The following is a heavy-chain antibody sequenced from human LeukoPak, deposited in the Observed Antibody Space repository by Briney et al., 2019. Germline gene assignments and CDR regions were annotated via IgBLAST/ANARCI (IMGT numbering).Heavy chain of an antibody. CDR3: ARHGNDFWSGSPDY. Sequence: SETLSLTCTVSGGSISSSSYYWGWIRQPPGKGLEWIGSIYYSGSTYYNPSLKSRVTISVDTSKNQFSLKLSSVTAADTAVYYCARHGNDFWSGSPDYWGQGTLVTVSS. CDR1: GGSISSSSYY. V-gene: IGHV4-39*01. J-gene: IGHJ4*02. CDR2: IYYSGST. D-gene: IGHD3-3*01.